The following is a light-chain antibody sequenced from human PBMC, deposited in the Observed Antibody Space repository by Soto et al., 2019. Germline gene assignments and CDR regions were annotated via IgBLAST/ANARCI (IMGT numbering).Light chain of an antibody. J-gene: IGKJ5*01. V-gene: IGKV3-20*01. Sequence: EIVLTQSPATLSLSPGERATLSCRASQSVSSYLAWYQQRPGQAPRLLIYGASNRATGIPDRFSGSGSGTDFTLTISRLEPEDFAVYYCQQHGSSPITFGQGTRLEI. CDR1: QSVSSY. CDR3: QQHGSSPIT. CDR2: GAS.